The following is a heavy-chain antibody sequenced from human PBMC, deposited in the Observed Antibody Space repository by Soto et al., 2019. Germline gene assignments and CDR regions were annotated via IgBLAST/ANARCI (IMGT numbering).Heavy chain of an antibody. V-gene: IGHV1-69*01. D-gene: IGHD6-6*01. J-gene: IGHJ6*04. Sequence: QVQPVQSGAEVKKPGSSVKVSCKASGGTFSSYAISWVRQAPGQGLEWMGGIIPIFGTANYAQKFQGRVTITADESTSTAYMELSSLRSEDTAVYYCAIGIAARPRTHYYYGMDVWGKGTRVTVSS. CDR1: GGTFSSYA. CDR2: IIPIFGTA. CDR3: AIGIAARPRTHYYYGMDV.